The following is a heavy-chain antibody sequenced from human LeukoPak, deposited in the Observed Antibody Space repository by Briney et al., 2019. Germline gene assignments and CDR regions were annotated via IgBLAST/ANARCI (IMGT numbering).Heavy chain of an antibody. D-gene: IGHD1-14*01. CDR2: ISSSGSTI. V-gene: IGHV3-11*01. Sequence: GGSLRRSCSASGFTFSDYYMSWIRQAPGNGLEWVSYISSSGSTIYYADSVKGRITISRDNAKNSLYLQMNSLRAEDTAVYYCARAHGILYNWFDPWGQGTLVTVSS. CDR1: GFTFSDYY. CDR3: ARAHGILYNWFDP. J-gene: IGHJ5*02.